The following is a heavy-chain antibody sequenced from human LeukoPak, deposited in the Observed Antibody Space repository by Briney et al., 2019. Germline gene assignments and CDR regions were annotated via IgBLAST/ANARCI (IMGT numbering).Heavy chain of an antibody. J-gene: IGHJ4*02. CDR1: GGSFSDYY. CDR3: ARRRDSGSLQHFDY. V-gene: IGHV3-11*01. Sequence: LSLTCAVYGGSFSDYYMSWIRQAPGKGLEWVSCISSSGTTIYYADSVKGRFTISRDNAKNSLYLQMNSLRAEDTAVYYCARRRDSGSLQHFDYWGQGTLVTVSS. CDR2: ISSSGTTI. D-gene: IGHD1-26*01.